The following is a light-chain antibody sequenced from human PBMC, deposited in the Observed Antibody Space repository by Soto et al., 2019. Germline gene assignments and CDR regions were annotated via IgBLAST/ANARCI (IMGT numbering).Light chain of an antibody. V-gene: IGLV2-14*01. CDR3: NSFTSSSTWV. J-gene: IGLJ3*02. CDR1: SSDVGGYNY. Sequence: QSVLTQPASVSGSPGQSITISCTGTSSDVGGYNYVSWYQQHPGKAPKLMIYEVSYRPSGISNRFSGSKSGNTASLTISGLQADDEADYYCNSFTSSSTWVFGGGTQLTVL. CDR2: EVS.